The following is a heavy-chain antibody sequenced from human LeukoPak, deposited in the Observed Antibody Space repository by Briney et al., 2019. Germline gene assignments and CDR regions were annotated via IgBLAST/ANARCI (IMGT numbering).Heavy chain of an antibody. CDR2: ISGSGGST. CDR3: AKGAPLDCSSTSCSFDY. D-gene: IGHD2-2*01. Sequence: GGSLRLSCAASGFTFSDAWMTWVRQAPGKGLEWVSAISGSGGSTYYADSVKGRFTITSDNSKNTLYLQMNSLRAEDTAVYYCAKGAPLDCSSTSCSFDYWGQGTLVTVSS. V-gene: IGHV3-23*01. CDR1: GFTFSDAW. J-gene: IGHJ4*02.